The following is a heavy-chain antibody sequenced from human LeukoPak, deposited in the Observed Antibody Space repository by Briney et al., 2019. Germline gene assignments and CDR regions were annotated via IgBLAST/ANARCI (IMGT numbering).Heavy chain of an antibody. V-gene: IGHV3-21*05. CDR3: ARDLLYYYDSSGYVQDY. CDR2: ISSAGSDK. J-gene: IGHJ4*02. D-gene: IGHD3-22*01. CDR1: ESTFSSYS. Sequence: GSLRLSCEASESTFSSYSMNWVRQAPGRGLEWVSFISSAGSDKFYADSVRGRFTISRDNAKNSLYLQMNSLRAEDTAVYYCARDLLYYYDSSGYVQDYWGQGTLVTVSS.